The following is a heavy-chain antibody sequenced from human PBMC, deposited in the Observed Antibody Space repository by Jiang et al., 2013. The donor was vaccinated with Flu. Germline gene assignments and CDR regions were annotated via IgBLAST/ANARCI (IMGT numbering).Heavy chain of an antibody. J-gene: IGHJ6*02. D-gene: IGHD1-26*01. CDR3: ARSGKGADSGYFYYGLDV. Sequence: ASGFTFSSYSMNWVRQAPGKGLEWVSSISSSSSYIYYADSVKGRFTISRDNAKNSLYLQMNSLRAEDTAVYYCARSGKGADSGYFYYGLDVWGQGTTVTVSS. CDR1: GFTFSSYS. CDR2: ISSSSSYI. V-gene: IGHV3-21*01.